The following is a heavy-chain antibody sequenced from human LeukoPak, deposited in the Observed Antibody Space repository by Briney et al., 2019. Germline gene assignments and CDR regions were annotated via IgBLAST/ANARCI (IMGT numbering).Heavy chain of an antibody. V-gene: IGHV3-7*01. CDR2: MNLDGSEK. CDR3: ARDATYCTNGVCYTRLDY. CDR1: GFTFTSHW. J-gene: IGHJ4*02. D-gene: IGHD2-8*01. Sequence: GGSLRLSCAASGFTFTSHWMRWVRQAPGKGLEWVARMNLDGSEKYYVDSVKGRFTISRDNAKTSPYLEMNSLRAEDTAVYYCARDATYCTNGVCYTRLDYWGQGTLVTVSS.